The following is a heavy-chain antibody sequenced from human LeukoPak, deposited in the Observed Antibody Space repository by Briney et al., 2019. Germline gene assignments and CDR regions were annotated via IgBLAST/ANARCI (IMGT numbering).Heavy chain of an antibody. CDR1: GGSISSGSYY. V-gene: IGHV4-61*02. CDR2: IYTSGST. J-gene: IGHJ4*02. CDR3: ARERTDTSMDY. D-gene: IGHD5-18*01. Sequence: SETLSLTCTVSGGSISSGSYYWTWIRQPAGKGLEWIGRIYTSGSTNHKPSLKSRVTISLDTSKNQFSLKLISVTAADTAVYFCARERTDTSMDYWGQGTLVTVSS.